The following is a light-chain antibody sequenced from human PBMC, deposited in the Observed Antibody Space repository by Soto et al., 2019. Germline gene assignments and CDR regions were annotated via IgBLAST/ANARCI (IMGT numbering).Light chain of an antibody. CDR1: SRDVGAYDY. CDR2: YVD. V-gene: IGLV2-14*03. Sequence: QSVLTQPASVSGSPGQSITLSCTGTSRDVGAYDYVSWYLQYPDKAPQLLIYYVDHRPSGVSSPFSGSKSGNTASLTISGLQAEDEGDYYCCSYADGSIYFFGTGTKVTVL. CDR3: CSYADGSIYF. J-gene: IGLJ1*01.